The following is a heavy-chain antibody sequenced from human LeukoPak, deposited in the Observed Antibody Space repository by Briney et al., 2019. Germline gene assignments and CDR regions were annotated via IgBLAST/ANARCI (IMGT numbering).Heavy chain of an antibody. Sequence: PGGSPRLSCAASGFTFSSYAMSWVRQAPGKGLEWVSAISGSGGSTYYADSVKGRFTISRDNSKNTLYLQMNSLRAEDTAVYYCASVLGQSIAVAGTRLNYNDYWGQGTLVTVSS. V-gene: IGHV3-23*01. D-gene: IGHD6-19*01. J-gene: IGHJ4*02. CDR3: ASVLGQSIAVAGTRLNYNDY. CDR1: GFTFSSYA. CDR2: ISGSGGST.